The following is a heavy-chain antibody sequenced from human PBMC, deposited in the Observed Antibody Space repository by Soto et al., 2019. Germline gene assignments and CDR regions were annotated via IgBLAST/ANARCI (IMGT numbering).Heavy chain of an antibody. CDR2: ILGRGGT. CDR3: AKDAVYGDGFWLPES. D-gene: IGHD4-17*01. Sequence: GGSLRLSCAASGFSFSKYAMMWVRQAPGKGLEWVAGILGRGGTYHADSVKGRFTISKHNSLSTLYLQMDFLRADDTAVYYCAKDAVYGDGFWLPESWGQGTLVTVSS. J-gene: IGHJ5*02. CDR1: GFSFSKYA. V-gene: IGHV3-23*01.